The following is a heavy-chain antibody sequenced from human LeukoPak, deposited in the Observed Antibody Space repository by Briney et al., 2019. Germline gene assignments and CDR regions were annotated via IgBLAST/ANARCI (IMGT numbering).Heavy chain of an antibody. CDR2: IYHSGST. Sequence: SETLSLTCTVSGYSISSGYYWGWIRQPPGKGLEWIGSIYHSGSTNYNPSLKSRVTISVDTSKNQFSLKLSSVTAADTAVYYCARRTVRGVIAYWGQGTLVTVSS. CDR1: GYSISSGYY. CDR3: ARRTVRGVIAY. D-gene: IGHD3-10*01. J-gene: IGHJ4*02. V-gene: IGHV4-38-2*02.